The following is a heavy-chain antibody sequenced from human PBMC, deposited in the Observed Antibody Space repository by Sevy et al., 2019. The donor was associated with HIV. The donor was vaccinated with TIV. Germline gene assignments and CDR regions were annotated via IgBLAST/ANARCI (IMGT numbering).Heavy chain of an antibody. CDR3: ARDGERGYSYGGDAFDI. J-gene: IGHJ3*02. Sequence: GGSLRLSCAASGFTFSDYYMSWIRQAPGKGLEWVSYISSSGSTIYYADSVKGRFTISRDNAKNSLYLQMNSLRAEDTAGYYGARDGERGYSYGGDAFDIWGQGTMVTVSS. D-gene: IGHD5-18*01. CDR2: ISSSGSTI. V-gene: IGHV3-11*04. CDR1: GFTFSDYY.